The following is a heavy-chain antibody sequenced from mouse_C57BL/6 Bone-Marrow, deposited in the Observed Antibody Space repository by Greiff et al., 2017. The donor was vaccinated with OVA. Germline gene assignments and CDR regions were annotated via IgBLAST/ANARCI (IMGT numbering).Heavy chain of an antibody. CDR3: TRGYYFDY. V-gene: IGHV1-4*01. CDR1: GYTFTSYT. CDR2: IDPTNDYT. J-gene: IGHJ2*01. Sequence: VKLQESGAELARPGASVKMSCQASGYTFTSYTIHWVKQRPGQGLEWIGYIDPTNDYTNYNQKFKGKATLTADKSSSTAYMQLSSLTSEDSAVYYCTRGYYFDYWGQGTTLTVSS.